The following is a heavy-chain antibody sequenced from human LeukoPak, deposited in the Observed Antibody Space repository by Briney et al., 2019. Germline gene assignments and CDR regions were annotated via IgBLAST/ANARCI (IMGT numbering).Heavy chain of an antibody. CDR3: ARVTGYVVEDYFDY. CDR1: GGSLSDYY. V-gene: IGHV4-34*01. J-gene: IGHJ4*02. D-gene: IGHD2-15*01. CDR2: ISHRGRT. Sequence: SETLSLTCAVYGGSLSDYYWSWIRQSPGKGLEWIGEISHRGRTYYNLSLKSRVTISIDTSKNQFSLKLSSVTAADTAVYYCARVTGYVVEDYFDYWGQGTLVTVSS.